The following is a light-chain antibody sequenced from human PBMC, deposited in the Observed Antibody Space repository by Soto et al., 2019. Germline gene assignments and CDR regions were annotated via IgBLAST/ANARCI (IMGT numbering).Light chain of an antibody. CDR3: QQYNSYSPRT. Sequence: GDRVTITCRANQGIGNWLAGYQQNPGNAPNLLIYRGSTLENGVPSRFSGSASGTDFTLAISSLQPYDFATYYCQQYNSYSPRTFGQGTKVEFK. CDR1: QGIGNW. CDR2: RGS. J-gene: IGKJ1*01. V-gene: IGKV1-5*01.